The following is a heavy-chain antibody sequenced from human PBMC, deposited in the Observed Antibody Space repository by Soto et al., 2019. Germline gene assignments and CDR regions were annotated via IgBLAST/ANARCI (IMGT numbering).Heavy chain of an antibody. V-gene: IGHV1-3*01. Sequence: GASVKGACKASGYTFTSYAMHWVRQAPGQRLEWMGWINAGNGNTKYSQKFQGRVTITRDTSASTAYMELSSLRSEDTAVYYCARLGIYRSGWYYWGQRNLVIVSS. CDR1: GYTFTSYA. CDR2: INAGNGNT. J-gene: IGHJ4*02. D-gene: IGHD6-19*01. CDR3: ARLGIYRSGWYY.